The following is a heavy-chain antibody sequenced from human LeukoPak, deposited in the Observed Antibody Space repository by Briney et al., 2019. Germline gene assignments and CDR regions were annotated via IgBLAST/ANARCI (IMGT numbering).Heavy chain of an antibody. Sequence: GGSLRLSCAASGLTFSNAWMSWVRQAPGKGLEWVGRIKSKTDGGTADYAAPVKGLFTISRDDSKNTLYLQMNSLKTEDTVVYYCTTDSGRLVVTWGQGTLVTVSS. V-gene: IGHV3-15*01. CDR3: TTDSGRLVVT. J-gene: IGHJ4*02. CDR1: GLTFSNAW. CDR2: IKSKTDGGTA. D-gene: IGHD3-22*01.